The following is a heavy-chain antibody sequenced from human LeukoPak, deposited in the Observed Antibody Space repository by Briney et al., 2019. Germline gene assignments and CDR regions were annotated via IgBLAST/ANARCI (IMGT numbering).Heavy chain of an antibody. CDR3: ARGRRLLWFGELPRGGNWFDP. V-gene: IGHV4-34*01. D-gene: IGHD3-10*01. J-gene: IGHJ5*02. Sequence: PSETLSLTCAVYGGSFSGYYWSWIRQPPGKGLEWIGEINHSGSTNYNPSLKSRVTISVDTSKNQFSLKLSSVTAADTAVYYCARGRRLLWFGELPRGGNWFDPWGQGTLVTVSS. CDR2: INHSGST. CDR1: GGSFSGYY.